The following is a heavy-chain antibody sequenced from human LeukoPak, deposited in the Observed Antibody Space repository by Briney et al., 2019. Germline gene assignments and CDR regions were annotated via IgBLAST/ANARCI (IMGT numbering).Heavy chain of an antibody. Sequence: ASVKVSCEASGYTFTGYYMHWVRQAPGQGLEWMGWINPNSGGTNYAQKFQGRVTMTRDTSISTAYMELSRLRSDDTAVYYCARVMSDITMTVRRWFDPWGQGTLVTVSS. J-gene: IGHJ5*02. CDR1: GYTFTGYY. CDR3: ARVMSDITMTVRRWFDP. CDR2: INPNSGGT. V-gene: IGHV1-2*02. D-gene: IGHD3-22*01.